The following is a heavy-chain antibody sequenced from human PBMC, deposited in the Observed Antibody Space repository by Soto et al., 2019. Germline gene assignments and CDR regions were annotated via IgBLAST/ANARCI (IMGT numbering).Heavy chain of an antibody. CDR3: ARGLAAAGSYYFDY. V-gene: IGHV3-66*01. J-gene: IGHJ4*02. CDR2: IYSGGST. Sequence: EVQLVESGGGLVQPGGSLRLSCAASGFIVSSNYMSWVRQAPGKGLEWVSVIYSGGSTYYADSVKGRFTIPRDNSKNTLYLQMNSLRAEDTAVYYCARGLAAAGSYYFDYWGQGTLVTVSS. CDR1: GFIVSSNY. D-gene: IGHD6-13*01.